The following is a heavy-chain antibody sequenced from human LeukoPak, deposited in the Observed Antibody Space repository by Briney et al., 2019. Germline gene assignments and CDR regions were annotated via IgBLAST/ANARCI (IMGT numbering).Heavy chain of an antibody. CDR1: GGSISSYY. Sequence: SDTLSLTCTVSGGSISSYYWSWIRQPAGKGLERIGRIYTSGSTNYNPSLKSRVTMSVDTSKNQFSLKLSSVTAADTAVYYCAGIAVAGTEYDYWGQGTLVTVSS. D-gene: IGHD6-19*01. CDR3: AGIAVAGTEYDY. J-gene: IGHJ4*02. CDR2: IYTSGST. V-gene: IGHV4-4*07.